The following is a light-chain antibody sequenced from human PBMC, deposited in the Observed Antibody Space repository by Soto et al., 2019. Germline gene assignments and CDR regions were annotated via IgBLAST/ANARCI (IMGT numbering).Light chain of an antibody. Sequence: EIVMTQSPATLSVSPGERATLSCRASQSVSSNLAWYQQKPGQAPRLLISGASNRATGIPDRSSGSGSGTDFTLTISRLEPDDFALYFCQQYGGSPITFGLGTRLENK. CDR3: QQYGGSPIT. CDR2: GAS. J-gene: IGKJ5*01. V-gene: IGKV3-20*01. CDR1: QSVSSN.